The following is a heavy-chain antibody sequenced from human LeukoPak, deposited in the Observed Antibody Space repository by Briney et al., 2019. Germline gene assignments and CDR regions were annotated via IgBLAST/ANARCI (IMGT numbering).Heavy chain of an antibody. CDR2: IGASGGST. J-gene: IGHJ4*02. CDR1: GFTFSSYA. Sequence: GGSLRLSCATSGFTFSSYAMSWVRQAPGKGLEWVSGIGASGGSTYYADSVKGRFTISRDNSKNTLYLQMNSLRTEDTAVYYCAKAEGYDILTGLDYWGQGTLVTVYS. V-gene: IGHV3-23*01. CDR3: AKAEGYDILTGLDY. D-gene: IGHD3-9*01.